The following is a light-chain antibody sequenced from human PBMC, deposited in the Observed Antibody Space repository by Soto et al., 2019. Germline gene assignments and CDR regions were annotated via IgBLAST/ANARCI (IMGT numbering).Light chain of an antibody. Sequence: QSVLTQPASVSGSPGQSITISCSGTSSDVGGYNHVSWYQQHPGKAPKLVIYEVSNRPSGVSNRFSGSKSGNTASLTISGRQAEDDGDYYCTSYTAYSTYVFGPGTKLTVL. J-gene: IGLJ1*01. CDR3: TSYTAYSTYV. CDR1: SSDVGGYNH. CDR2: EVS. V-gene: IGLV2-14*01.